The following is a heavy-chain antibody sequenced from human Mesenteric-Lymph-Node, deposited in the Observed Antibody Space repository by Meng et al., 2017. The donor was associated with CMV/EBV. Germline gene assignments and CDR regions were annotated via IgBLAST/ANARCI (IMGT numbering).Heavy chain of an antibody. J-gene: IGHJ5*02. D-gene: IGHD2-2*01. Sequence: SYTMNWVRQAPGKGLEWVSSISSSDTYIYYADSMKGRFTISRDNAKNSLYLQMNSLRAEDTAVYYCARDQCSSTSCCWRGPNWFDPWGQGTLVTVSS. CDR1: SYT. CDR3: ARDQCSSTSCCWRGPNWFDP. CDR2: ISSSDTYI. V-gene: IGHV3-21*06.